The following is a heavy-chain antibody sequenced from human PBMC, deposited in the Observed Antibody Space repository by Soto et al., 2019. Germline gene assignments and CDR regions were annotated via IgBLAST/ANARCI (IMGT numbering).Heavy chain of an antibody. D-gene: IGHD4-17*01. CDR2: INHSGST. Sequence: QVQLQQWGAGLLKPSETLSLTCAVYGGSFSGYYWSWIRQPPGKGLGWIGEINHSGSTNYNPSLKSEVTISVDTSKNQFSLELSSVTAADTAVYYCASYGDSDAFDIWGQGTMVTVSS. CDR1: GGSFSGYY. CDR3: ASYGDSDAFDI. V-gene: IGHV4-34*01. J-gene: IGHJ3*02.